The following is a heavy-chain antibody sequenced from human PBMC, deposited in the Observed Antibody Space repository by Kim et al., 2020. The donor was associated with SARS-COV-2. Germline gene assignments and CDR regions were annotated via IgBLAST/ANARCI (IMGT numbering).Heavy chain of an antibody. V-gene: IGHV3-30-3*01. J-gene: IGHJ6*02. D-gene: IGHD1-26*01. CDR2: ISYDGSNK. Sequence: GGSLRLSCAASGFTFSSYAMHWVRHAPGKGLEWVAVISYDGSNKYYADSVKGRFTISRDNSKNTLYLQMNSLRAEDTAVYYCARARGGSYYYGMDVWGQGTTVTVSS. CDR1: GFTFSSYA. CDR3: ARARGGSYYYGMDV.